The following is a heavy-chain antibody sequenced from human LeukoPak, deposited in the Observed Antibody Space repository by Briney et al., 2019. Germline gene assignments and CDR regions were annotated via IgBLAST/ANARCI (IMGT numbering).Heavy chain of an antibody. CDR1: GGSISSYY. Sequence: SETLSLTCTVSGGSISSYYWSWIRQPPGKGLEWIGYIYYSGSTNYNPSLKSRVTISVDTSKNQSSLKLSSVTAADTAVYYCARVYDVLTAYPPTQLFDPWGQGTLVTVSS. J-gene: IGHJ5*02. CDR3: ARVYDVLTAYPPTQLFDP. CDR2: IYYSGST. V-gene: IGHV4-59*01. D-gene: IGHD3-9*01.